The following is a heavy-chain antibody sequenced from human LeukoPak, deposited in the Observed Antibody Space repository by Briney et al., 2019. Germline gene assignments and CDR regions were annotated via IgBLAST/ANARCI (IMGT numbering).Heavy chain of an antibody. Sequence: SETLSLTCTVSGGSISSYYWSWIRQPPGKGLEWIGYIYYSGSTNYNPSLKSRVTISVDTSKNQFSLKLSSVTAADTAVYYCARRRYYYDSSGYSRWGQGTLVTVSS. CDR1: GGSISSYY. J-gene: IGHJ4*02. CDR2: IYYSGST. CDR3: ARRRYYYDSSGYSR. V-gene: IGHV4-59*12. D-gene: IGHD3-22*01.